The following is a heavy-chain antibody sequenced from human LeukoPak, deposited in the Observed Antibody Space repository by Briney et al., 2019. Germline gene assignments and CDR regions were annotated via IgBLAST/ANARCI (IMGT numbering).Heavy chain of an antibody. J-gene: IGHJ4*02. Sequence: SETLSLTCIVSGGSISSYYWSWIRQPAGKGLEWIGRIYTSGSTNYNPSLKSRVTISVDKSKNQFSLKLSSVTAADTAVYYCARVGSSSWIYYFDYWGQGTLVTVSS. CDR1: GGSISSYY. V-gene: IGHV4-4*07. CDR3: ARVGSSSWIYYFDY. D-gene: IGHD6-13*01. CDR2: IYTSGST.